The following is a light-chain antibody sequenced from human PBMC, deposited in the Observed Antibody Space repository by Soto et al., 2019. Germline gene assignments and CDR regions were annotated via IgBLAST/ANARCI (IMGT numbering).Light chain of an antibody. CDR1: NSNIVADYA. V-gene: IGLV1-40*01. J-gene: IGLJ1*01. CDR3: KYYDRRLSGSV. Sequence: SLLTHPPSFSGSPGHMFTISCTGSNSNIVADYAVHWYQHLPGTAPKLLLNGDTSRPSGVPDRFSGSKSGASASLAITEIQAEDEADYSCKYYDRRLSGSVLGNGTKVNVL. CDR2: GDT.